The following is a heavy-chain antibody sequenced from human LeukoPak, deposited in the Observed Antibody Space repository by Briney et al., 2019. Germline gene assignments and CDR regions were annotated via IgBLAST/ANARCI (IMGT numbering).Heavy chain of an antibody. V-gene: IGHV1-69-2*01. CDR1: GYSFTDYF. CDR3: TTAGKFYYGSGSPSWFDP. D-gene: IGHD3-10*01. CDR2: VDPEDGET. J-gene: IGHJ5*02. Sequence: GASVKVSCKASGYSFTDYFMHWVQQAPGKGLEWMGRVDPEDGETIYGEKFQGRVTITADTSTDTAYMELSSLRSEDTAVYYCTTAGKFYYGSGSPSWFDPWGRGTLVTVSS.